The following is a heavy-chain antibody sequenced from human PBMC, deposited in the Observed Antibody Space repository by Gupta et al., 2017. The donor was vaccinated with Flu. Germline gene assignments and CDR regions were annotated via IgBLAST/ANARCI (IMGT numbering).Heavy chain of an antibody. CDR3: ARKGGGHCSGGTCYSFDY. CDR2: IIPVFGPT. D-gene: IGHD2-15*01. V-gene: IGHV1-69*01. J-gene: IGHJ4*02. Sequence: VRQAPGQGREWMGGIIPVFGPTNSAQKFQGRVTITADESTSTAYMELSSLRSEDTAVYYCARKGGGHCSGGTCYSFDYWGQGTLVTVSS.